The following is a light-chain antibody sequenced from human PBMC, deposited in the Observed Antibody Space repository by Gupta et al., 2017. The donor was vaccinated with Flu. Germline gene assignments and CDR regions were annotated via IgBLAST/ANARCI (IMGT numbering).Light chain of an antibody. V-gene: IGKV2-28*01. CDR2: LAS. CDR1: QSRLHSNEYNY. CDR3: RQTLQSPVA. Sequence: VAPGETASISCKSSQSRLHSNEYNYLDWYVQKPGQSPQLLIYLASNRASGVPDRFIGRGSGTDFTLNIRKVEAEDVGVYYCRQTLQSPVAFGQGTKVEIK. J-gene: IGKJ1*01.